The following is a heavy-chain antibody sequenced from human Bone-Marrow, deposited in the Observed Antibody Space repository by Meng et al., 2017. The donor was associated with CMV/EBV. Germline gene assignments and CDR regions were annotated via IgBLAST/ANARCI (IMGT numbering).Heavy chain of an antibody. D-gene: IGHD3-3*01. CDR3: ARAPRGTLFGVVGGGGMDV. J-gene: IGHJ6*01. Sequence: ASVKVSCKASGYTFTGYYMHWVRQAPGQGLEWMGWINPNSGGTNYAQKFQGRVTMTRDTSISTAYMERSRLRSDDTAVYYGARAPRGTLFGVVGGGGMDVWGQGTTVTGSS. CDR1: GYTFTGYY. V-gene: IGHV1-2*02. CDR2: INPNSGGT.